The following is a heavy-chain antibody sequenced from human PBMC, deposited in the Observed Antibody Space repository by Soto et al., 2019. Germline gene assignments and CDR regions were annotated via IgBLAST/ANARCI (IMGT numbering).Heavy chain of an antibody. Sequence: SETLSLTCAVSGDSISSYYCMWIRQPPGKGLESIGYLYYGRSTNYNPSLKSRVTLSVDTSTNQCSLTLSSVTAADTAVYYCARGLAPSFYILTGYPDYWGQRTLVTGSS. V-gene: IGHV4-59*01. CDR2: LYYGRST. CDR1: GDSISSYY. J-gene: IGHJ4*02. D-gene: IGHD3-9*01. CDR3: ARGLAPSFYILTGYPDY.